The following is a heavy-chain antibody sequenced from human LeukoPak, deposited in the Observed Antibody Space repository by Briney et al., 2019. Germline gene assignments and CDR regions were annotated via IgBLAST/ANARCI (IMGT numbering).Heavy chain of an antibody. Sequence: GGSLRLSCAASGFTFSNAWMSWVRQAPGKGLEWVSVIYSGGSTYYADSVKGRFTISRDNSKNTLYLQMNSLRAEDTAVYYCARDSPRRGVAAHWGQGTLVTVSS. D-gene: IGHD3-3*01. CDR1: GFTFSNAW. J-gene: IGHJ4*02. CDR2: IYSGGST. CDR3: ARDSPRRGVAAH. V-gene: IGHV3-66*01.